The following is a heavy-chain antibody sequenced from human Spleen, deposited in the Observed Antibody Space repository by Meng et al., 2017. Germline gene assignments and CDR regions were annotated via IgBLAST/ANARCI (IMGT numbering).Heavy chain of an antibody. J-gene: IGHJ4*02. CDR1: GGTFTRYS. D-gene: IGHD2-8*01. CDR2: IIPVLGIA. Sequence: SVKVSCKVSGGTFTRYSLSWVRQAPGQGLEWMGRIIPVLGIADYAQKFQGRVTITADKSTSTVYMELSSLRSDDTAVYYCASSNGGYVDYWGQGTLVTVSS. CDR3: ASSNGGYVDY. V-gene: IGHV1-69*02.